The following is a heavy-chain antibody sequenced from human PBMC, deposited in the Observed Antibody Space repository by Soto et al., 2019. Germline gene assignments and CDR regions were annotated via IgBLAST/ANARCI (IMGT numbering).Heavy chain of an antibody. J-gene: IGHJ4*02. CDR3: ASRGQPTDY. Sequence: ASLKLSCKASGYPFTSYHINWVRQAPGQGLEWMGWISAYNGNTNYAQKLQGRVTMTTDTSTSTAYMELRSLRSDDTAVYYCASRGQPTDYRGQGTLVTVSS. CDR2: ISAYNGNT. CDR1: GYPFTSYH. V-gene: IGHV1-18*01.